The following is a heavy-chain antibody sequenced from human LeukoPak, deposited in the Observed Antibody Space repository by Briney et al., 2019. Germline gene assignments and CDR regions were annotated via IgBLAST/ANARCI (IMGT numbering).Heavy chain of an antibody. J-gene: IGHJ4*02. CDR1: GFTFSSYA. CDR2: ISSSSSYI. Sequence: GGSLRLSCAASGFTFSSYAMSWVRQAPGKGLEWVSSISSSSSYIYYADSVKGRFTISRDNAKNSLYLQMNSLRAEDTAVYYCATPGGLYCSSTSCYTGDLFDYWGQGTLVTVS. CDR3: ATPGGLYCSSTSCYTGDLFDY. D-gene: IGHD2-2*02. V-gene: IGHV3-21*01.